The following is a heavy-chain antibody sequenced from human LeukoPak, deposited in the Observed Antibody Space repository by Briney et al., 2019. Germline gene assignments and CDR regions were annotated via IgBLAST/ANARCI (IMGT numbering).Heavy chain of an antibody. J-gene: IGHJ5*01. D-gene: IGHD3-10*01. V-gene: IGHV3-74*01. CDR1: GFTFSSYW. Sequence: PGGSLRLSCAASGFTFSSYWMHWVRQAPGKGLVCVSRINTDGCSTSYADSVKGRFTISRDNAKNTLYLQMNSLRAEDTAVYYCTREGYYGSAALYSWGHGTLVTVSS. CDR2: INTDGCST. CDR3: TREGYYGSAALYS.